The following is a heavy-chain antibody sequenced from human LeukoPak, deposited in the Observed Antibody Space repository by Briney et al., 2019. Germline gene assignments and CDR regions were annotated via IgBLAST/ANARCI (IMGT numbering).Heavy chain of an antibody. Sequence: GGSLRLSCAASGFTFSNAWMSWVRQAPGKGLEWVGRLKSETDGGTTDYAAPVKGRFTISRDDSKNTLFLQMNSLTIEDTAVYYCTTDYIYAFDIWGQGTMVIVSS. CDR2: LKSETDGGTT. CDR1: GFTFSNAW. CDR3: TTDYIYAFDI. D-gene: IGHD2/OR15-2a*01. V-gene: IGHV3-15*01. J-gene: IGHJ3*02.